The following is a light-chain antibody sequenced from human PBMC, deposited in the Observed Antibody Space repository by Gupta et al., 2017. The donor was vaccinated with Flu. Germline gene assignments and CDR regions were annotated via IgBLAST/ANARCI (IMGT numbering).Light chain of an antibody. Sequence: SSFNIGNNDVSWYQQFPGTAHNLLIYENIKRPAGLADRSAGSKSGSSATPDITGRQTGVEDDYYCRTWDSSLGAVVFGGGTRLTVL. J-gene: IGLJ2*01. CDR1: SFNIGNND. CDR3: RTWDSSLGAVV. CDR2: ENI. V-gene: IGLV1-51*01.